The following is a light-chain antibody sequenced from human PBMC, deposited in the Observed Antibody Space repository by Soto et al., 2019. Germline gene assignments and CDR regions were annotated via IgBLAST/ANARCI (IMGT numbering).Light chain of an antibody. J-gene: IGLJ3*02. CDR3: AAWDDSLNGLV. CDR1: SSNIGSNT. Sequence: QSVLTQPPSASGTPGQRVTIYCSGSSSNIGSNTVNWYQQLPGTAPKLLIYSNNQRPSGVPDRFSGSKSGTSASLAISGLQSEDEADYYCAAWDDSLNGLVFGEGTKLTVL. V-gene: IGLV1-44*01. CDR2: SNN.